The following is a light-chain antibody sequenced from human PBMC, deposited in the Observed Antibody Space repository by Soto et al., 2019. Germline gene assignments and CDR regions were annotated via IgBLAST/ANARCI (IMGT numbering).Light chain of an antibody. CDR1: SGHSSYA. Sequence: QLVLTQSPSASASLGASVKLTCTLSSGHSSYAIAWHQQQPEKGPRYLMKLNSDGSHSKGDGIPDRFSGSSSGAERYLTISRLQSEDEADYYCQTRGTGGVFGGGTKLTVL. CDR3: QTRGTGGV. J-gene: IGLJ2*01. V-gene: IGLV4-69*01. CDR2: LNSDGSH.